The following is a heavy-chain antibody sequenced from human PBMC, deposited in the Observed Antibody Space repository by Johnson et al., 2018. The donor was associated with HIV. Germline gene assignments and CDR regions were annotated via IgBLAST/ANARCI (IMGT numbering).Heavy chain of an antibody. CDR1: GFTFASYA. D-gene: IGHD2-21*02. V-gene: IGHV3-23*04. Sequence: MQLVESGGGVVRPGGSLRLSCAASGFTFASYAMSWVRQAPGKGLEWISLITGSGGSTYNADTVKGRFSISRDNSKNTLYLQMNSLRAEDTAVYYCARAGCGGDYSTDAFDIWGQGTMVTVSS. CDR3: ARAGCGGDYSTDAFDI. J-gene: IGHJ3*02. CDR2: ITGSGGST.